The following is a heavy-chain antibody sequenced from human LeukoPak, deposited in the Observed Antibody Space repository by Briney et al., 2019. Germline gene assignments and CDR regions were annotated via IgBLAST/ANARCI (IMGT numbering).Heavy chain of an antibody. CDR1: GFTFGTYS. CDR2: INQDGSEN. Sequence: GGSLRLSCAASGFTFGTYSMNWVRQAPGKGLEWVANINQDGSENYYVDSVKGRFTISRDNAKNSLYLQMNSLRAEDTAVYYCTKGRSNHYWGQGTLVTVST. D-gene: IGHD3-10*01. J-gene: IGHJ4*02. V-gene: IGHV3-7*01. CDR3: TKGRSNHY.